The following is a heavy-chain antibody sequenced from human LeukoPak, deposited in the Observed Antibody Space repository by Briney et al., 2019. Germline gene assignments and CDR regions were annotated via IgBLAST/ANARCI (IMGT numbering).Heavy chain of an antibody. Sequence: PGGSLRLSCAASGFTFDDYAMHWVRQAPGKGLEWVSGISWNSGRIGYADSVKGRFTISRDNAKNSLYLQMNSLRAEDTALYYCAKGNSGWYMGWFDPWGQGTLVTVSS. CDR1: GFTFDDYA. D-gene: IGHD6-13*01. CDR3: AKGNSGWYMGWFDP. J-gene: IGHJ5*02. V-gene: IGHV3-9*01. CDR2: ISWNSGRI.